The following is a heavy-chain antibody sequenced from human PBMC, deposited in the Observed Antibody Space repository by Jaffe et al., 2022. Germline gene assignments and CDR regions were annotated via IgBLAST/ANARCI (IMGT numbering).Heavy chain of an antibody. V-gene: IGHV4-61*02. Sequence: QVQLQESGPGLVKPSQTLSLTCTVSGGSISSGSYYWSWIRQPAGKGLEWIGRIYTSGSTNYNPSLKSRVTISVDTSKNQFSLKLSSVTAADTAVYYCAREGPLGVVVVAATRHRYFDLWGRGTLVTVSS. CDR1: GGSISSGSYY. CDR2: IYTSGST. J-gene: IGHJ2*01. CDR3: AREGPLGVVVVAATRHRYFDL. D-gene: IGHD2-15*01.